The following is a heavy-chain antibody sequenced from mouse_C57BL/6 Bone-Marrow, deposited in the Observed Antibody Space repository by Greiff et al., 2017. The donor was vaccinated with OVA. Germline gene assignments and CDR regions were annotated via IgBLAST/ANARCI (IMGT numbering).Heavy chain of an antibody. V-gene: IGHV1-26*01. Sequence: VQLQQSGAELVKPGASVKISCKASGYTFTDYYMNWVKQSPGKSLEWIGDINPNNGGTSYNQKFKGKATLTVDKSSSTAYMELRSLTAEDSAVYYCASGEYCGLYFDYWGQGTTLTVSS. D-gene: IGHD5-1*01. CDR2: INPNNGGT. CDR1: GYTFTDYY. J-gene: IGHJ2*01. CDR3: ASGEYCGLYFDY.